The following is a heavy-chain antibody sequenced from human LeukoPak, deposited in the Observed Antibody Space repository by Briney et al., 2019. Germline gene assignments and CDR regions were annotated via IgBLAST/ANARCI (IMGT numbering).Heavy chain of an antibody. CDR1: GFTVSSNY. Sequence: GGSLRLSCAASGFTVSSNYMSWVRQAPGKGLEWVSVIYSGGSTYYADSVKGRFTISRDNSKNTLYLQMNSLRAEDTAVYYCARVSVFYYRMDVWGQGTTVTVSS. J-gene: IGHJ6*02. V-gene: IGHV3-53*01. CDR2: IYSGGST. CDR3: ARVSVFYYRMDV. D-gene: IGHD1-14*01.